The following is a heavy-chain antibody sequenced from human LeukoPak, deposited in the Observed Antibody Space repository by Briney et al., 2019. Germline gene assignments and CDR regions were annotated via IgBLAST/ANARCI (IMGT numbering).Heavy chain of an antibody. CDR2: ICSGGNT. D-gene: IGHD3-10*01. CDR1: GFTVSDNY. CDR3: ARGPMVRGVYFDY. V-gene: IGHV3-53*01. J-gene: IGHJ4*02. Sequence: GGSLRLSCTASGFTVSDNYMSWVRQAPGKGLEWVSVICSGGNTFYVDSVKGRFTISRDDSKNTLYLQMNSLRAEDTAVYYCARGPMVRGVYFDYWGQGTLVTVSS.